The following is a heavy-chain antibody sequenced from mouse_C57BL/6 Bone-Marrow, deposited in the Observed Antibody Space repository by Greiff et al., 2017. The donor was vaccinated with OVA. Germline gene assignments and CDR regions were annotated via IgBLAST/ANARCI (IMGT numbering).Heavy chain of an antibody. CDR3: TKNYGSSYSWYFDV. V-gene: IGHV14-4*01. CDR1: GFNIKDDY. J-gene: IGHJ1*03. CDR2: IDPENGDT. Sequence: VQLQQSGAELVRPGASVKLSCTASGFNIKDDYMHWVKQRPEQGLEWIGWIDPENGDTESASKFQGKATITADTSSNTAYLQLSSLTSEDTAVYYCTKNYGSSYSWYFDVWGTGTTVTVSS. D-gene: IGHD1-1*01.